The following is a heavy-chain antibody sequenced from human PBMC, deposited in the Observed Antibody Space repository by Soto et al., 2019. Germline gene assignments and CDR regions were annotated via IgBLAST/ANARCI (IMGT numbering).Heavy chain of an antibody. CDR3: AKDRVVDGRVYGSSELFF. CDR2: ISFEGSKK. CDR1: GFTFRSYG. J-gene: IGHJ4*02. Sequence: GGSLRLSCSASGFTFRSYGMHWVRQAPGKGLEWVASISFEGSKKFYADSVKGRFTISRDNSRDTLYLQMNSLRTEDTAVYYCAKDRVVDGRVYGSSELFFWGQGTQVTVSS. V-gene: IGHV3-30*18. D-gene: IGHD3-10*01.